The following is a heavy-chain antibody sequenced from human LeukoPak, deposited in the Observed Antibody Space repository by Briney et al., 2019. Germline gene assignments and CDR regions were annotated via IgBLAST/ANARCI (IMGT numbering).Heavy chain of an antibody. J-gene: IGHJ4*02. V-gene: IGHV3-30*14. CDR3: ARAQATRRDGYTFDY. D-gene: IGHD5-24*01. CDR1: GFTFSSYA. Sequence: GGSLRLSCAASGFTFSSYAMHWVRQAPGKGLEWVAVISYDGSNKYYADSVKGRFTISRDNSKNTLYLQMNSLRAEDTAVYYCARAQATRRDGYTFDYWGQGTLVTVSS. CDR2: ISYDGSNK.